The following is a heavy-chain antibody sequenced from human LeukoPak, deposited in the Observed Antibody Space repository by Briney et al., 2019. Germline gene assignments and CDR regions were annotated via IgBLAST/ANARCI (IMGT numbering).Heavy chain of an antibody. Sequence: GGSLRLSCAASGFTFSSYAMSWVRQAPGKGLEWVSAISGSGGSTYYADSVKGRFTISRDNSKNTLYLQMSSLRAEDTAVYYCAKASAMIVVVSKHFDYWGQGTLVTVSS. D-gene: IGHD3-22*01. J-gene: IGHJ4*02. CDR2: ISGSGGST. CDR3: AKASAMIVVVSKHFDY. V-gene: IGHV3-23*01. CDR1: GFTFSSYA.